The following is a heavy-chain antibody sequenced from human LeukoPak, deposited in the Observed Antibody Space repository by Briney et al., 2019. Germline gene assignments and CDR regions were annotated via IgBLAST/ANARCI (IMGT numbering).Heavy chain of an antibody. Sequence: GGSLRLSCAASGFTFRSHDMSWVRRAPGKGLEWVSYISSSSSTIYYADSVKGRFTISRDNAKNSLYLQMNSLRAEDTAVYYCARDADFDTYCGGDCYCCAFDIWGQGTMVTVSS. CDR3: ARDADFDTYCGGDCYCCAFDI. CDR2: ISSSSSTI. CDR1: GFTFRSHD. D-gene: IGHD2-21*01. V-gene: IGHV3-48*01. J-gene: IGHJ3*02.